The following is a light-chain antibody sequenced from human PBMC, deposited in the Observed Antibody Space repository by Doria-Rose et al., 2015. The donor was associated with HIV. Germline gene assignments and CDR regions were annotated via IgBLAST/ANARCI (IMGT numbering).Light chain of an antibody. Sequence: LGERATLNCKSNQSLLYTSKNYLAWYQQKPGQPPKLLIYWASTRQSGAPARFSGSGSGTDFTLTISSLEAEDVAVYYCQQYYDTPSFGPGTTVDIK. CDR3: QQYYDTPS. V-gene: IGKV4-1*01. CDR2: WAS. CDR1: QSLLYTSKNY. J-gene: IGKJ3*01.